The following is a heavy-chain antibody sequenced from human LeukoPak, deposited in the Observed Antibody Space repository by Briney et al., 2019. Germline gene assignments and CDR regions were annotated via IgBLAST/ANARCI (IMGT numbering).Heavy chain of an antibody. CDR1: GGSISSSY. CDR2: IYYSGSP. Sequence: SETLSLTCTVSGGSISSSYWTWIRQPPGKGLEWIGYIYYSGSPNYNPSLKSRVTISLDTSKSQFTLKLSSVTAADTAVYYCARGVWGSYRIDYWGQGTLVTVSS. J-gene: IGHJ4*02. V-gene: IGHV4-59*12. D-gene: IGHD3-16*02. CDR3: ARGVWGSYRIDY.